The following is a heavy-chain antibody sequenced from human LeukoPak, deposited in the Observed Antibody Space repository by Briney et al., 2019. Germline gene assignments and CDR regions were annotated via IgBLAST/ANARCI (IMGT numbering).Heavy chain of an antibody. V-gene: IGHV3-7*01. Sequence: PGPSLRPSCAATGFTFRSCWMSWVRHAPEKELEWVANIEKDGSEQYYVDSVKGRFIISRDNAANSLFLQMDSLRGEDTGIYFCARESFCSGGTCSSGTYYYYYGLDVWGQGTTVTVS. J-gene: IGHJ6*02. D-gene: IGHD2-15*01. CDR3: ARESFCSGGTCSSGTYYYYYGLDV. CDR2: IEKDGSEQ. CDR1: GFTFRSCW.